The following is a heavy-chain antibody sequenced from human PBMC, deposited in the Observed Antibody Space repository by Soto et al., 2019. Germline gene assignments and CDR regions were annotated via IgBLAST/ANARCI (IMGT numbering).Heavy chain of an antibody. J-gene: IGHJ5*02. CDR2: IYYSGSA. D-gene: IGHD6-19*01. CDR1: GGSISSYY. V-gene: IGHV4-59*01. CDR3: ARSPSIAVAGTPFIAFDP. Sequence: TSETLSLTCTVSGGSISSYYWSWIRQPPGKGLEWIGYIYYSGSANYNPSLKSRVTISVDTSKNQFSLKLSSVTAADTAVYYCARSPSIAVAGTPFIAFDPWGQGTLVTVSS.